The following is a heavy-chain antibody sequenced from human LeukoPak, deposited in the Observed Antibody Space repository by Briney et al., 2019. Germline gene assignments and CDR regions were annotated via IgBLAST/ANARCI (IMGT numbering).Heavy chain of an antibody. J-gene: IGHJ4*02. D-gene: IGHD2-15*01. V-gene: IGHV1-24*01. CDR3: ATRGCSGGSCYSYFDY. CDR2: FDPEDGEK. Sequence: GASVTVSCKVSGYTLTELSMHWVRQAPGKGLEGMGGFDPEDGEKIYAQKFQGRVTMTEDTSTDTAYMDLSSLRSEDTAVYYCATRGCSGGSCYSYFDYWGQGTLVTVSS. CDR1: GYTLTELS.